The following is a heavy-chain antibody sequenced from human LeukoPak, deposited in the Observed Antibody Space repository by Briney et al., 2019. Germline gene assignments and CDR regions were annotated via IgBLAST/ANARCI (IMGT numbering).Heavy chain of an antibody. V-gene: IGHV1-46*01. CDR1: GYTFTNNY. CDR3: ARGVWGATTFFDY. J-gene: IGHJ4*02. Sequence: ASVKVSCKASGYTFTNNYMHWVRQAPGQGLEWMGIIKPSGGDTSYAQNFQGRVTMTRDTSISTAYMELSRLRSDDTAVYYCARGVWGATTFFDYWGQGTLVTVSS. CDR2: IKPSGGDT. D-gene: IGHD1-26*01.